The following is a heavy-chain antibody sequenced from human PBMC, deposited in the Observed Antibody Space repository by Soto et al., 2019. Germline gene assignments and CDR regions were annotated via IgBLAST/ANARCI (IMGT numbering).Heavy chain of an antibody. CDR2: ISWNSGSI. V-gene: IGHV3-9*01. CDR1: GFTFDDYA. CDR3: AKEPDPFDI. J-gene: IGHJ3*02. Sequence: EVQLVESGGGLVQPGRSLRLSCAASGFTFDDYAMHWVRQAPGKGLEWVSGISWNSGSIGYADSVKGRFTISRDNAKNSLYLQMNSLRAEDTALYYCAKEPDPFDIWGQGTMVTVSS.